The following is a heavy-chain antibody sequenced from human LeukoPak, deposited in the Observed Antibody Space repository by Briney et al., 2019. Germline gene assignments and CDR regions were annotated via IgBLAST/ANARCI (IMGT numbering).Heavy chain of an antibody. Sequence: GGSLRLSCAASGFTFSSYAMSWVRQAPGKGLEWVSAISGSGGSTYYADSVKGQFTISRDNSKNTLYLQMNSLRAEDTAVYYCAKRRLGTLLWFGEWGQGTLVTVSS. V-gene: IGHV3-23*01. D-gene: IGHD3-10*01. CDR2: ISGSGGST. CDR3: AKRRLGTLLWFGE. CDR1: GFTFSSYA. J-gene: IGHJ4*02.